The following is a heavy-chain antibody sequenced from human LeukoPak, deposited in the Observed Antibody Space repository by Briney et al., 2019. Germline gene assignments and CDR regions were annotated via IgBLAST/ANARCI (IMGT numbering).Heavy chain of an antibody. CDR3: ATSGSYDISTFDY. CDR1: GYTFTSYY. J-gene: IGHJ4*02. D-gene: IGHD3-9*01. V-gene: IGHV1-24*01. CDR2: FDPEDGET. Sequence: ASVKVSCKASGYTFTSYYMHWVRQAPGKGLEWMGGFDPEDGETIYAQKFQGRVTMTEDTSTDTAYMELSSLRSEDTAVYYCATSGSYDISTFDYWGQGTLVTVSS.